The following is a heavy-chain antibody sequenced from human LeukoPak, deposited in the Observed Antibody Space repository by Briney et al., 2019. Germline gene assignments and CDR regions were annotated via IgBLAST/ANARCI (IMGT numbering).Heavy chain of an antibody. V-gene: IGHV1-69*13. CDR1: GGTFSSYA. D-gene: IGHD3-9*01. Sequence: SVKVSCKASGGTFSSYAISWVRQAPGQGLEWMGGIIPIFGTANYAQKFQGRVTITADESTSTAYMELSSLRSEDTAVYYCARGNNFDWLLYLAFDIWGQGTTVTVSS. CDR2: IIPIFGTA. CDR3: ARGNNFDWLLYLAFDI. J-gene: IGHJ3*02.